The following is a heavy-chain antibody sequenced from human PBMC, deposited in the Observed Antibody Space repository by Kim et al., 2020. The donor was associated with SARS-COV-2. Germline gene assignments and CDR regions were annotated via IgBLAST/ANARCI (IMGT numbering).Heavy chain of an antibody. D-gene: IGHD6-19*01. CDR3: AKITSGSSGWFEYFQH. Sequence: GGSLRLSCAASGFTFNNYAMSWVRQAPGKGLEWVSGIRDSGGSTKYADSVKGRFAISRDNSKNTLYLQMDSLRAEDTAVYYCAKITSGSSGWFEYFQHWGHGTPGTVSS. V-gene: IGHV3-23*01. CDR1: GFTFNNYA. J-gene: IGHJ1*01. CDR2: IRDSGGST.